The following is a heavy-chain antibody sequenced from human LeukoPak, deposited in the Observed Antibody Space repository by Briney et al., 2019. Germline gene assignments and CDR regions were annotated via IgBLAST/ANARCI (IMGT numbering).Heavy chain of an antibody. J-gene: IGHJ4*02. CDR2: IYFSGST. CDR1: GGSISSYY. D-gene: IGHD6-13*01. V-gene: IGHV4-59*08. Sequence: SETLSLTCTVSGGSISSYYWSWIRQPPGKGLEWIGYIYFSGSTNYNPSLKSRVTISVDTSKNQFSLKLSSVTAADTAVYYCARLHSSSPYYFDYWGQGTLVAASS. CDR3: ARLHSSSPYYFDY.